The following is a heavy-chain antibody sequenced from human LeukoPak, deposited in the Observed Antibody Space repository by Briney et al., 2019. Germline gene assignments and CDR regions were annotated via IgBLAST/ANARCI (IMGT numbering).Heavy chain of an antibody. CDR1: GYTFTNYY. Sequence: ASVNVSCKASGYTFTNYYIHWVRLAPGQGLEWMGWINPHSGGTNYAQKFQGWVTMTTDTSISTAYMELSRLRSDDTAVYYCARSTATVFWFDPWGQGTLVTVSS. CDR2: INPHSGGT. J-gene: IGHJ5*02. D-gene: IGHD2-15*01. V-gene: IGHV1-2*04. CDR3: ARSTATVFWFDP.